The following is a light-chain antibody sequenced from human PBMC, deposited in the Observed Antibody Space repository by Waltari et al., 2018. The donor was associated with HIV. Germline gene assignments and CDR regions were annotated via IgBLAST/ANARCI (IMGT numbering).Light chain of an antibody. Sequence: EIVLTQSPATLPLSPGKRATRSSMASPGVSTNYLAWYQQKPGQAPRLVLYGASSRATGIPASFSGRAYGTDFTLTISRLEPEGFAVYYCQPYVTSPPQFGQGTKVEVK. J-gene: IGKJ1*01. V-gene: IGKV3-20*01. CDR3: QPYVTSPPQ. CDR2: GAS. CDR1: PGVSTNY.